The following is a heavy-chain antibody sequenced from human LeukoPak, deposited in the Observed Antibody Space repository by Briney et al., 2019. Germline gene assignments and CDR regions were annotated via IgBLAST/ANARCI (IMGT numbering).Heavy chain of an antibody. J-gene: IGHJ5*02. CDR2: ISAYNGNT. CDR3: ARANMITFGGVIVPKWFDP. Sequence: GASVKVSCKASGYTFTSYGISWVRQAPGQGLEWMGWISAYNGNTNYAQKLQGRVTMTTDTSTSTAYMELRSLRSDDTAVYYCARANMITFGGVIVPKWFDPWGQGTLVTVSS. CDR1: GYTFTSYG. D-gene: IGHD3-16*02. V-gene: IGHV1-18*01.